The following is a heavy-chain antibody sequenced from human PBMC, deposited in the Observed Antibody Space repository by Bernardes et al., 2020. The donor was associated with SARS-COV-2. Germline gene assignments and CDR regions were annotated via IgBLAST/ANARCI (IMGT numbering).Heavy chain of an antibody. CDR2: IYPSNGDT. Sequence: ASVKVSCKASGYTFPAYHIHWVRQAPGQGLEWMGWIYPSNGDTNYAQRFQGRVTMTRDTSSSTAYMELSRLRSDDTAVYYCARDLDRLYSGSRTGAFDIWGQGKMVTGSS. CDR1: GYTFPAYH. J-gene: IGHJ3*02. CDR3: ARDLDRLYSGSRTGAFDI. V-gene: IGHV1-2*02. D-gene: IGHD1-26*01.